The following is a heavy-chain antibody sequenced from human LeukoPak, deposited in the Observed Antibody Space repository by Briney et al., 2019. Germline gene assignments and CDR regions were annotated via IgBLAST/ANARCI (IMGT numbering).Heavy chain of an antibody. Sequence: RASETLSLTCTVSGGSISSSSYYWGWLRQPPGKGLEWIGSIYYSGSTYYNPSLKSRVTTSVDTSKNQFSLKLSSVTAADTAAYYCARLGGSYPYYFDYWGQGTLVTVSS. D-gene: IGHD1-26*01. CDR2: IYYSGST. CDR3: ARLGGSYPYYFDY. CDR1: GGSISSSSYY. V-gene: IGHV4-39*01. J-gene: IGHJ4*02.